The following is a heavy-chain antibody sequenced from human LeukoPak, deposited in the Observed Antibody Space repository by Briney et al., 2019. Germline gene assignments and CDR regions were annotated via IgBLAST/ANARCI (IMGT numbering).Heavy chain of an antibody. J-gene: IGHJ4*02. CDR2: IYSGGST. D-gene: IGHD3-10*01. Sequence: GGSLRLSCAASGFTVSSNYMSWVRQAPGKGLERVSVIYSGGSTYYADSVKGRFTISRDNSKNTLYLQMNSLRAEDTAVYYCARDLYGLGYFDYWGQGTLATVSS. V-gene: IGHV3-53*05. CDR1: GFTVSSNY. CDR3: ARDLYGLGYFDY.